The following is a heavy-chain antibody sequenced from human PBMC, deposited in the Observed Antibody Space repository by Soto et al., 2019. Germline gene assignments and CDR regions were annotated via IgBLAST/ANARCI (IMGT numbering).Heavy chain of an antibody. V-gene: IGHV4-39*01. CDR1: GGSISSSSYY. CDR2: IYYSGST. Sequence: QLQLQESGPGLVKPSETLSLTCTVSGGSISSSSYYWGWIRQPPGKGLEWIGSIYYSGSTYYKPSLKSRVTISVDASKNQFSLKLSCVTAADTAVYYCAGRLYSSWYLDAFDVWGQGTMVSVSS. CDR3: AGRLYSSWYLDAFDV. J-gene: IGHJ3*01. D-gene: IGHD6-13*01.